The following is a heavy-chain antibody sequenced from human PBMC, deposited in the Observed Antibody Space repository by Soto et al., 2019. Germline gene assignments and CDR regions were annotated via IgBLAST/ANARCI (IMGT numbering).Heavy chain of an antibody. CDR2: ISPSSGTI. CDR1: GFTLSMYS. Sequence: GGSLRLSCTAYGFTLSMYSMNWVRQAPGKGLEWLSYISPSSGTIYDAHSVKGRFTISRDNVKNSLYLQMNSLRAEDTAVYYCARMCTDICFNAFDMWGRGTTVTVSS. J-gene: IGHJ3*02. V-gene: IGHV3-48*01. D-gene: IGHD2-8*02. CDR3: ARMCTDICFNAFDM.